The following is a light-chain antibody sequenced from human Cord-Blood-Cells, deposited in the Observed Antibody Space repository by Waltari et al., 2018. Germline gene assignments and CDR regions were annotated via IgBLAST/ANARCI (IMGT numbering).Light chain of an antibody. CDR3: SSYAGSSPV. CDR1: SSDVGGYKY. V-gene: IGLV2-8*01. J-gene: IGLJ3*02. CDR2: EVS. Sequence: QSALTQPPSASGSPGQSVTISCTGTSSDVGGYKYVSWYQQHPGKAPKLMIYEVSKRPSGVPDRFSGSKSGNTASLTVSGLQAEDEADYYCSSYAGSSPVFGGGTKLTVL.